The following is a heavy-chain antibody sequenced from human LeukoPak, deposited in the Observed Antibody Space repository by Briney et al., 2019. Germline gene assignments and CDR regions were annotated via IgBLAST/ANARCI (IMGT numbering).Heavy chain of an antibody. CDR3: VGPDSQFDC. D-gene: IGHD3-10*01. J-gene: IGHJ4*02. CDR1: GFTLSSYA. Sequence: PGGSLRLSCAASGFTLSSYAMHWVRQAPGKGLEYVSAISSNEGGTHYANSVKGRFTISRDNAKNSLYLQMNNLRVEDTAVYYCVGPDSQFDCWGQGTLVTVSS. CDR2: ISSNEGGT. V-gene: IGHV3-64*01.